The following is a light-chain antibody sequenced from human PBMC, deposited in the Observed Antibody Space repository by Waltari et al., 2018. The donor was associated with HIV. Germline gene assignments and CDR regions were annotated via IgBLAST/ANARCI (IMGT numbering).Light chain of an antibody. J-gene: IGLJ3*02. Sequence: QSVLTQPPSASGTPGKSVSISCSGRRSTIGSNAVYWYQHLPGTTPKVVIYRSDQRPSGVPERFSGSNSGTSASLAISGLRSEDEAHYYCASWDDNLSGWVFGGGTKLTVL. CDR3: ASWDDNLSGWV. CDR1: RSTIGSNA. CDR2: RSD. V-gene: IGLV1-47*01.